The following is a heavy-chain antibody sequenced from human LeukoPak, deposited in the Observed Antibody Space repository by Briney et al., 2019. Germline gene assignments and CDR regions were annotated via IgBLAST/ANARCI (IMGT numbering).Heavy chain of an antibody. CDR3: AIVVPVAGSSFYI. CDR1: GFTFSSYS. D-gene: IGHD2-2*01. CDR2: ISSSSSYI. Sequence: PGGSLRLSCAASGFTFSSYSMNWVRQAPGKGLEWVLSISSSSSYIYYADSVKGRFTISRDNAKNSLYLQMNSLRGEDTAVYYCAIVVPVAGSSFYIWGQGTMVTVSS. V-gene: IGHV3-21*01. J-gene: IGHJ3*02.